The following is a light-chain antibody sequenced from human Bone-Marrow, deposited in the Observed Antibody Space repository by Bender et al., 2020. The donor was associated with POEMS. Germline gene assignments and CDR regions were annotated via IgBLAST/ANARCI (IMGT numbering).Light chain of an antibody. J-gene: IGLJ3*02. CDR1: SSNIGSNY. CDR2: RNN. V-gene: IGLV1-47*01. Sequence: QSVLTQPPSASGTPGQRVTISCSGSSSNIGSNYVYWYQHLPGTAPKVLIYRNNQRPSGVPDRFSGSKSGTSASLAVSGLRSEDEADYYCCSYAGFTTWVFGGRTKLTVL. CDR3: CSYAGFTTWV.